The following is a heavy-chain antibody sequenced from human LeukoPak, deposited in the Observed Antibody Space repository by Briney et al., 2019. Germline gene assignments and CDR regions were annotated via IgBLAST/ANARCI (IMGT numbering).Heavy chain of an antibody. V-gene: IGHV4-59*08. J-gene: IGHJ4*02. CDR3: ARGPTRQYFDY. D-gene: IGHD6-6*01. Sequence: SETLSLTCTVSGGSISSYYWSWIRQPPGKGLEWIGYIYYSGSTNYNPSLKSRVTISVDTSKNQFSLELSSVTAADTAVYYCARGPTRQYFDYWGQATLVTVSS. CDR1: GGSISSYY. CDR2: IYYSGST.